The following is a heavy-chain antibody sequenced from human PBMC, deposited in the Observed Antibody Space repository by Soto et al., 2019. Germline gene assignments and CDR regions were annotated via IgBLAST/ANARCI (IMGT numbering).Heavy chain of an antibody. D-gene: IGHD2-15*01. J-gene: IGHJ4*02. CDR3: ARPKRYCSGGSCYLDFDY. CDR1: GGSISSSSYY. CDR2: IYYSGST. V-gene: IGHV4-39*01. Sequence: LETLSLTCTVSGGSISSSSYYWGWIRQPPGKGLEWIGSIYYSGSTYYNPSLKSRVTISVDTSKNQFSLKLSSVTAADTAVYYCARPKRYCSGGSCYLDFDYWGQGTLVTVSS.